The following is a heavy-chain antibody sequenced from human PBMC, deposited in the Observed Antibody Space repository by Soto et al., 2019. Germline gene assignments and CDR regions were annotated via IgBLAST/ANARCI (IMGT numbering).Heavy chain of an antibody. CDR1: GGSFSGYY. J-gene: IGHJ3*02. Sequence: PSETLSLTCAVYGGSFSGYYWSWIRQPPGKGLEWIGEINHSGSTNYNPSLKSRVTISVDTSKNQFSLKLSSVTAADTAVYYCASIRGTDAFDIWGKGTMVTVS. CDR3: ASIRGTDAFDI. V-gene: IGHV4-34*01. CDR2: INHSGST. D-gene: IGHD1-1*01.